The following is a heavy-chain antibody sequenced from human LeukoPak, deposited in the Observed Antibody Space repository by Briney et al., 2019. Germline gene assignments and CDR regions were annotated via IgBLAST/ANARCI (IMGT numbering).Heavy chain of an antibody. Sequence: PGGSLRLSCAASGFTFSSYSMNWVRQAPGKGLEWVSSISSSSSYIYYADSVKGRFTISRDNAENSLYLQMNSLRAEDTTVYYCARVPGPMIVVVLDYWGQGTLVTVSS. CDR3: ARVPGPMIVVVLDY. J-gene: IGHJ4*02. CDR2: ISSSSSYI. CDR1: GFTFSSYS. D-gene: IGHD3-22*01. V-gene: IGHV3-21*01.